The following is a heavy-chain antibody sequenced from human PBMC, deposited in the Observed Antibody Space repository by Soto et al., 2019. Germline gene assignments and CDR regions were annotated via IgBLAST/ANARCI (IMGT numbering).Heavy chain of an antibody. D-gene: IGHD3-10*01. Sequence: QVQLVDSGGGVVQPGGSLRLSCAASGFTFSSYAMHWVRQAPGKGLEWVAVISYGGNNEFYADSVKGRFTISRDNSKNTLYLQMNSLRAEDTAVYYCAKQGDFRAFDIWGQGTMVTVSS. CDR2: ISYGGNNE. CDR1: GFTFSSYA. V-gene: IGHV3-30*18. CDR3: AKQGDFRAFDI. J-gene: IGHJ3*02.